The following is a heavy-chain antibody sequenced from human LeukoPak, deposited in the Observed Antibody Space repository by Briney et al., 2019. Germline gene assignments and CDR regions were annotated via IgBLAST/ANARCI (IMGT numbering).Heavy chain of an antibody. CDR3: ARIWFGEFDY. Sequence: GGSLRLSCAASGFTFSSYSMNWVRQAPGKGLEWVSSISSSSSYIYYADSVKGRFTIFRDNAKNSLYLQMNSLRAEDTAVYYCARIWFGEFDYWGQGTLVTVSS. CDR1: GFTFSSYS. D-gene: IGHD3-10*01. V-gene: IGHV3-21*01. J-gene: IGHJ4*02. CDR2: ISSSSSYI.